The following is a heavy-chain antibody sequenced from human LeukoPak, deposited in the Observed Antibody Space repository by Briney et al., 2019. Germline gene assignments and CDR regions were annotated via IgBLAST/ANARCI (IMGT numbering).Heavy chain of an antibody. CDR3: AMSSGSPYFDS. CDR2: VSTTGDT. V-gene: IGHV4-4*07. CDR1: SGSISIHF. J-gene: IGHJ4*02. D-gene: IGHD6-19*01. Sequence: SETLSLTCTFSSGSISIHFWTWIRQPAGEGLEWLGRVSTTGDTSYNPSLKSRVTMSVDTSKNQFSLKLSSVPVAVTAVYYCAMSSGSPYFDSWGQGTLVTVSS.